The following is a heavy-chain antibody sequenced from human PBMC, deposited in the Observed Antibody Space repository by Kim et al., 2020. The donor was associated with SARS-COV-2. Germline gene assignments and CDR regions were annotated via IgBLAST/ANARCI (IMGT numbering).Heavy chain of an antibody. CDR1: GYSFTSYW. V-gene: IGHV5-51*01. J-gene: IGHJ6*02. CDR3: ARRSGYYGSGSYYYYGMDV. CDR2: IYPGDSDT. Sequence: GESLKISCKGSGYSFTSYWIGWVRQMPGKGLEWMGMIYPGDSDTRYSPPFQGQVTISADKSISTAYLQWRSLKASDTAMYYCARRSGYYGSGSYYYYGMDVWGQGTTVTVSS. D-gene: IGHD3-10*01.